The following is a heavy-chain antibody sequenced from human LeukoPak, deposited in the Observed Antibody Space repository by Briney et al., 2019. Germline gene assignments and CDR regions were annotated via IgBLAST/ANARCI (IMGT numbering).Heavy chain of an antibody. CDR1: DYSISSGYY. CDR2: IYHSGTT. J-gene: IGHJ4*02. V-gene: IGHV4-38-2*02. D-gene: IGHD6-19*01. Sequence: PSETLSLTCTVSDYSISSGYYWGWIRQPPGKGLEWIGNIYHSGTTYYNPSLKSRVTISIDTSKNQFSLKLSSVTAADTAVYYCARTVGYSSGWNFDYWGQGTLVTVSS. CDR3: ARTVGYSSGWNFDY.